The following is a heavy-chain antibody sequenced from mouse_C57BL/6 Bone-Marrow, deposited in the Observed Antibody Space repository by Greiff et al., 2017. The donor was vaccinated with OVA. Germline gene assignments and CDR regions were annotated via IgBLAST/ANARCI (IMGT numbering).Heavy chain of an antibody. J-gene: IGHJ3*01. CDR2: IDPEDGDT. D-gene: IGHD2-4*01. V-gene: IGHV14-2*01. CDR3: SRSHYDYDAGFAY. CDR1: GFNIKDYY. Sequence: VQLQQSGAELVKPGASVKLSCTASGFNIKDYYMHWVKQRTEQGLEWIGRIDPEDGDTKYAPKFQGKATITADTSSNTAYLQLSSLTSEDTAVYYCSRSHYDYDAGFAYWGQGTLVTVSA.